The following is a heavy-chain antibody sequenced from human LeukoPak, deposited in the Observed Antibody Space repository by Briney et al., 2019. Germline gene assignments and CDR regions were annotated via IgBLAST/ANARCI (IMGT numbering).Heavy chain of an antibody. CDR3: ARVGRSRGALPNFYSYMDV. D-gene: IGHD1-26*01. V-gene: IGHV1-69*05. J-gene: IGHJ6*03. CDR2: IIPMFGST. Sequence: SVKVSCKASGDIFNSYSVSWVRQAPGQGLEWMGGIIPMFGSTNYAQKFEGRVTITTDQSTTTVYMELTSLTSEDTAVYYCARVGRSRGALPNFYSYMDVWGKGTTVTVSS. CDR1: GDIFNSYS.